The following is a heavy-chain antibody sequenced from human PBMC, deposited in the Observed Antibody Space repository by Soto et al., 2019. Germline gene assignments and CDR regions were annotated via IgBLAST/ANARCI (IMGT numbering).Heavy chain of an antibody. J-gene: IGHJ4*02. CDR3: ARLRYSSNWPVDY. Sequence: PSETLSLTCTVSGGSISNYYWSWIRQPPGKGLEWIGYIYYSGSTNYNPSLKSRVTISVDTSKNQFSLKLSSVTAADTAVYYCARLRYSSNWPVDYWGQGILVTVSS. V-gene: IGHV4-59*08. CDR1: GGSISNYY. CDR2: IYYSGST. D-gene: IGHD6-13*01.